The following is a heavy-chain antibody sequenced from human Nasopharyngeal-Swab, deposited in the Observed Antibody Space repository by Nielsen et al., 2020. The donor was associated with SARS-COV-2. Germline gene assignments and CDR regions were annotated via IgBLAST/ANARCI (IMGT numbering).Heavy chain of an antibody. CDR2: MNPNRGNT. CDR3: ARGTTVRYFDWLFADYGMDV. V-gene: IGHV1-8*01. CDR1: GYTFTRYD. D-gene: IGHD3-9*01. Sequence: ASVNVSCMATGYTFTRYDINWVRQATGQGLEWMGWMNPNRGNTSYAQKFQGGVTMTRNTSISTDYMELSSLRSEDTAVYYCARGTTVRYFDWLFADYGMDVWCQGTTVTVSS. J-gene: IGHJ6*02.